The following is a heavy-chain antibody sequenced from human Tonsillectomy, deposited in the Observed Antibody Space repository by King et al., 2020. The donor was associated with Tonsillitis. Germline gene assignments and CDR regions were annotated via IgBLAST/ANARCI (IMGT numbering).Heavy chain of an antibody. CDR2: ISAYDGNR. CDR3: ARSGSYSSTWNYFDY. J-gene: IGHJ4*02. Sequence: VQLVQSGAEVKKPGASVKFSCKAYGYSFSNYGFSWVRQAPGRGLEWMGWISAYDGNRNYAQKLQGRLTMATDTSTSTAYMELRSLRSDDTAVYYCARSGSYSSTWNYFDYWGQGTLVTVSS. D-gene: IGHD6-13*01. CDR1: GYSFSNYG. V-gene: IGHV1-18*01.